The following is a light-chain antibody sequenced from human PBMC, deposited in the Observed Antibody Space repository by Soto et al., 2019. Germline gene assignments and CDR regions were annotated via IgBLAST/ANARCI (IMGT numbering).Light chain of an antibody. CDR2: DVS. CDR3: SSYTSSSALRV. J-gene: IGLJ2*01. V-gene: IGLV2-14*01. CDR1: SSDVGGYNY. Sequence: QSALTQPASVSGSPGQSITISCTGTSSDVGGYNYVSWYQQHPGKAPKLMMYDVSNRPSGVSNRFSGSKSGNTASLTISGLGAEDEADYYCSSYTSSSALRVFGGGTKVTVL.